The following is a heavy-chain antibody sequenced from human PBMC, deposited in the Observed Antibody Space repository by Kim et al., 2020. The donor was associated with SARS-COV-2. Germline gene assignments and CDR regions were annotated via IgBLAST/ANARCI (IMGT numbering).Heavy chain of an antibody. D-gene: IGHD3-10*01. CDR2: IYYSGST. V-gene: IGHV4-31*03. CDR1: GGSISSGGYY. J-gene: IGHJ4*02. Sequence: TLSLTCTVSGGSISSGGYYWSWIRQHPGKGLEWIGYIYYSGSTYYNPSLKSRVTISVDTSKNQFSLKLSSVTAADTAVYYCARGEILWFGELCYFDYWGQGILVTVSS. CDR3: ARGEILWFGELCYFDY.